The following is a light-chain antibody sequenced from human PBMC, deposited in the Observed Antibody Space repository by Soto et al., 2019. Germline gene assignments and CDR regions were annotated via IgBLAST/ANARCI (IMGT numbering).Light chain of an antibody. J-gene: IGLJ2*01. Sequence: SYELTQPPSLSVSPGQTARITCSGDALPKKYAYWYQQKPGQAPLLLIYKDNERSSGIPERFSGSSSGTTVTLTISGVQAEDEADYYCQSADSSGTYVIFGGGTKLTVL. V-gene: IGLV3-25*03. CDR2: KDN. CDR1: ALPKKY. CDR3: QSADSSGTYVI.